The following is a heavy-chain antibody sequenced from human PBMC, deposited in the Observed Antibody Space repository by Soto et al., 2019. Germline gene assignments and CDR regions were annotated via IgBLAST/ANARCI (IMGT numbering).Heavy chain of an antibody. V-gene: IGHV4-31*03. Sequence: QVQLQESGPGLVKPSQTLSLTCTVSGGSISSGGYYWSWIRQHPGKGLEWIGYIYYSGSTCYNPSLKSRVTISVDTSKNQFSLKLSSVTAADTAVYYCARAGYCSGGSCYSLYYFDYWGQGTLVTVSS. J-gene: IGHJ4*02. D-gene: IGHD2-15*01. CDR1: GGSISSGGYY. CDR2: IYYSGST. CDR3: ARAGYCSGGSCYSLYYFDY.